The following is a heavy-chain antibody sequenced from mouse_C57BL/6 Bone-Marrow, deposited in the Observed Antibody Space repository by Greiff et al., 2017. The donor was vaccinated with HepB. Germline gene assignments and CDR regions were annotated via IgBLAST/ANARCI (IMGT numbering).Heavy chain of an antibody. CDR1: GYTFTSYG. V-gene: IGHV1-81*01. D-gene: IGHD2-4*01. Sequence: VKLQESGAELARPGASVKLSCKASGYTFTSYGISWVKQRTGQGLEWIGEIYPRSGNTYYNEKFKGKATLTADKSSSTAYMELRSLTSEDSAVYFCAREGGYDYDHDWGQGTTLTVSS. CDR2: IYPRSGNT. CDR3: AREGGYDYDHD. J-gene: IGHJ2*01.